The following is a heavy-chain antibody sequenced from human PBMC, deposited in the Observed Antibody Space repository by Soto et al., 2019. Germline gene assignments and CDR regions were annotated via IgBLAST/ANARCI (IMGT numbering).Heavy chain of an antibody. J-gene: IGHJ4*02. Sequence: SETLSLTCTVSGGSIRSYYWSWIRQPPGKGLAWIGYTYYTGSTNYNPSLKSRVTISVETSKNQFSLKLSSVTAADTAVYYCARHRSGYDSNFDYWGQGALVTVSS. D-gene: IGHD5-12*01. V-gene: IGHV4-59*08. CDR1: GGSIRSYY. CDR2: TYYTGST. CDR3: ARHRSGYDSNFDY.